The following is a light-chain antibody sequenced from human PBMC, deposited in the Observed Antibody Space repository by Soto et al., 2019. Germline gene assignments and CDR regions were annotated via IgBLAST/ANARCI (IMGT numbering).Light chain of an antibody. V-gene: IGKV1-39*01. Sequence: DIQMTQSPSSLSASVGERVTITCRASQSINTYLNWFQQRPGKAPKLLIYAASSLPSGGPSRFSGSGSGTDFTLTISSLQREDFAAYYCQQSFSGLGTFGPGTKVDIK. CDR3: QQSFSGLGT. CDR1: QSINTY. J-gene: IGKJ3*01. CDR2: AAS.